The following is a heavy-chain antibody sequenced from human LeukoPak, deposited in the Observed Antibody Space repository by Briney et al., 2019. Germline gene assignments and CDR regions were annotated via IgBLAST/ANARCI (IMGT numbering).Heavy chain of an antibody. Sequence: ASVKVSCKASGYTFTSYGISWVRQAPGQGLEWMGWISAYNGNTNYAQKLQGRVTMTTDTSTSTAYMELRSLRSDDTAVYYCARVVRNYDILTGQPTRGWFDPWGQGTLVTVSS. CDR3: ARVVRNYDILTGQPTRGWFDP. V-gene: IGHV1-18*01. J-gene: IGHJ5*02. CDR2: ISAYNGNT. CDR1: GYTFTSYG. D-gene: IGHD3-9*01.